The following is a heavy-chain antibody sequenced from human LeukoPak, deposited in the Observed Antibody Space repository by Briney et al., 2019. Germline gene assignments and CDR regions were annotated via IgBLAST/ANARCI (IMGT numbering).Heavy chain of an antibody. J-gene: IGHJ3*02. CDR3: ATPKPDCGGDCYVHAFDI. Sequence: SETLSLTCTVSGGSISSSSYYWGWIRQPPGTGLEWIGSIYYSGSTYYNPSLKSRVTISVDTSKNQFSLKLSSVTAADTAVYYCATPKPDCGGDCYVHAFDIWGPRDNGHRLF. CDR1: GGSISSSSYY. V-gene: IGHV4-39*01. CDR2: IYYSGST. D-gene: IGHD2-21*02.